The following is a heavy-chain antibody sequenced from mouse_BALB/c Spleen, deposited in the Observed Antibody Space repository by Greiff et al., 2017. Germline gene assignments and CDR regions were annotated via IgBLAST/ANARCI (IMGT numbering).Heavy chain of an antibody. J-gene: IGHJ1*01. V-gene: IGHV2-2*02. Sequence: QVQLKESGPGLVQPSQSLSITCTVSGFSLTSYGVHWVRQSPGKGLEWLGVIWSGGSTDYNAAFISRLSISKDNSKSQVFFKMNSLQANDTAIYYCARTFITTVVANFDVWGAGTTVTVSS. CDR3: ARTFITTVVANFDV. CDR2: IWSGGST. CDR1: GFSLTSYG. D-gene: IGHD1-1*01.